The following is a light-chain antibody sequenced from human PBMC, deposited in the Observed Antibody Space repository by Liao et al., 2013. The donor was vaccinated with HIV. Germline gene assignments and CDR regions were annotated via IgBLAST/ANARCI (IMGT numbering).Light chain of an antibody. J-gene: IGLJ1*01. CDR3: QVWDSSSDHYV. CDR2: YDT. Sequence: SYELTQPPSVSAAPGETARITCGENNIGSKSVHWYQLKPGQAPVLVIYYDTDRPTGIPERFSGSNSGNTATLTISRVEAGDEADFYCQVWDSSSDHYVFGIGTKVTVL. CDR1: NIGSKS. V-gene: IGLV3-21*01.